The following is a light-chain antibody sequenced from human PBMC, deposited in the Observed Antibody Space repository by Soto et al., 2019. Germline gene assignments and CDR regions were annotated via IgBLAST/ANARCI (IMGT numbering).Light chain of an antibody. J-gene: IGKJ3*01. CDR3: QQSYSTPFS. CDR2: TAS. CDR1: QSISSY. Sequence: DIQMSQSPSSLSASVGDRVSITCRASQSISSYLNWYQQKPGKAPKLLIYTASSLQSGVPSRFSGGGSGTDFTLTIRNLQPEEFASYYCQQSYSTPFSFGPGTKVAL. V-gene: IGKV1-39*01.